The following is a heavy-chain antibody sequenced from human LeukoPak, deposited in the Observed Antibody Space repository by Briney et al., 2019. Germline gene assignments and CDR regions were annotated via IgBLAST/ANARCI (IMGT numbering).Heavy chain of an antibody. D-gene: IGHD3-22*01. CDR1: GYTLTELS. V-gene: IGHV1-24*01. CDR2: FDPEDGET. Sequence: ASVKVSCKVSGYTLTELSMHWVRQAPGKGLEWMGGFDPEDGETIYAQKFQGRVTMTRDTSTSTVYMELSSLRSEDTAVYYCARDEYYYDSSGYFDYWGQGTLVTVSS. J-gene: IGHJ4*02. CDR3: ARDEYYYDSSGYFDY.